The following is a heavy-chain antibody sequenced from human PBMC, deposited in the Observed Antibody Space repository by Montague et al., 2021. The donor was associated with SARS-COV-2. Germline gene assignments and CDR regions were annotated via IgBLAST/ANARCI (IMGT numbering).Heavy chain of an antibody. V-gene: IGHV4-31*03. CDR2: IYYSGSN. CDR3: ARARTSLIVVVNEFDY. D-gene: IGHD2-21*01. J-gene: IGHJ4*02. Sequence: TLSLTCTVSGGSISSGSYYWIWIRQHPGKDLEWIVYIYYSGSNYYNPSLNSRVTISVDTSKNQFSLRLSSVTAADTAVYYCARARTSLIVVVNEFDYWGQGTMVTVSS. CDR1: GGSISSGSYY.